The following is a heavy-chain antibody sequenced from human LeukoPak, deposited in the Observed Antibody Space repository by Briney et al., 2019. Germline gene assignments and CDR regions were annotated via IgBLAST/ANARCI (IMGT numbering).Heavy chain of an antibody. D-gene: IGHD1-26*01. CDR1: GYSISSGYY. CDR2: IYHSGST. CDR3: ARCSRRGSYSGRWFFDY. J-gene: IGHJ4*02. V-gene: IGHV4-38-2*02. Sequence: SETLSLTCTVSGYSISSGYYWGWIRQPPGKGLEWIGSIYHSGSTYYNPSLKSRVTISVDTSKNQFSLKLSSVTAADTAVYYCARCSRRGSYSGRWFFDYWGQGTLVTVSS.